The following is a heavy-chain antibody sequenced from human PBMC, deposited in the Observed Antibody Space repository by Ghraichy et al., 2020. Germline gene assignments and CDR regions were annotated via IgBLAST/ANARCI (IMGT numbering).Heavy chain of an antibody. CDR3: ATGLVRGGYWYHGLDV. V-gene: IGHV1-2*02. D-gene: IGHD3-10*01. CDR2: INPNGGGT. J-gene: IGHJ6*02. CDR1: GYTFTDYF. Sequence: KVSCKASGYTFTDYFIYWVRQAPGQGLEWMGWINPNGGGTFYAENFRGRATMTRDTSISTAYMELTSLRSDDTADYYCATGLVRGGYWYHGLDVWGHGTTVTVSS.